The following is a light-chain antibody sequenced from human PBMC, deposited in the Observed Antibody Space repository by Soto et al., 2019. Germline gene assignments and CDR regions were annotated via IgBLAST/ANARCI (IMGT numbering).Light chain of an antibody. CDR2: GAS. Sequence: EIVMTQSPATLSVSPGERATLSCRASQSVSTSLAWYQQKPGQAPRLLISGASTRATGVPARFSGSGSETEFTLTSSILQSEDFAVYYWQQYNNWWTFGQGTKVEIK. CDR1: QSVSTS. CDR3: QQYNNWWT. J-gene: IGKJ1*01. V-gene: IGKV3-15*01.